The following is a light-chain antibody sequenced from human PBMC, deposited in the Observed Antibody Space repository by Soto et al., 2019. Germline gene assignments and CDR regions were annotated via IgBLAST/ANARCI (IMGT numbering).Light chain of an antibody. CDR1: QTVDSTY. V-gene: IGKV3-20*01. CDR3: QQYDTSAPLYT. Sequence: EVVLTQSPGTLSLSPGERATLSCRASQTVDSTYLAWYQQKPGQAPRLLIYRASSRAAGVPDRFSGSGSGTDFTLTISKMDPEDFAVYYCQQYDTSAPLYTFGQGTKLDIK. J-gene: IGKJ2*01. CDR2: RAS.